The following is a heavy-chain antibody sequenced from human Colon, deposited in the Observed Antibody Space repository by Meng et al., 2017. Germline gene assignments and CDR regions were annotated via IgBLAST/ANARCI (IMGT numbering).Heavy chain of an antibody. Sequence: HVPTPQGGAGLLKPSETLSLTCAVYGGSFSGYYWSWIRQPPGKGLEWIGEINHSGSTNYNPSLKSRVTISVDTSKNQFSLKLSSVTAADTAVYYCARGRYSGYLPWGQGTLVTVSS. CDR1: GGSFSGYY. V-gene: IGHV4-34*02. J-gene: IGHJ5*02. CDR2: INHSGST. CDR3: ARGRYSGYLP. D-gene: IGHD5-12*01.